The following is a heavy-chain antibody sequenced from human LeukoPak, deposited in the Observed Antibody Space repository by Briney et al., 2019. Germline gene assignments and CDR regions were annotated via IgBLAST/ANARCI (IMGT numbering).Heavy chain of an antibody. Sequence: GGSLRLSCAASGFTFHDYDMSWVRQSPGKGLEWVSGINWNGDRTGYADSVKGRFTISRDNAKKSLYLQMNSLRAGDTALYYCARRDYYGSGSPDFWGQGTLVTVSS. CDR3: ARRDYYGSGSPDF. CDR1: GFTFHDYD. CDR2: INWNGDRT. D-gene: IGHD3-10*01. J-gene: IGHJ4*02. V-gene: IGHV3-20*04.